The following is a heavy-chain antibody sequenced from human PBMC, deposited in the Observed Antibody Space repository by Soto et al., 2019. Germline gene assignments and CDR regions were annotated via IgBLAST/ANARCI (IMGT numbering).Heavy chain of an antibody. CDR1: GFTFSSYA. CDR2: ISGSGGST. V-gene: IGHV3-23*01. J-gene: IGHJ4*02. D-gene: IGHD3-16*02. Sequence: GGSLRLSCAASGFTFSSYAMSWVRQAPGKGLEWVSAISGSGGSTYYADSVKGRFTISRDNSKNTLYLQMNSLRAEDTAVYYCATSYYDYVWGSYRQPNSDYWGQGTLVTVSS. CDR3: ATSYYDYVWGSYRQPNSDY.